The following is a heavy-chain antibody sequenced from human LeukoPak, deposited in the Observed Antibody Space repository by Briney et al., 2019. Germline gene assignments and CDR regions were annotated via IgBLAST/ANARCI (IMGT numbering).Heavy chain of an antibody. D-gene: IGHD6-13*01. CDR2: IYYSGST. CDR1: DGSISSYY. Sequence: SETLSLTCTVSDGSISSYYWSWIRQPPGKGLEWIGYIYYSGSTNYNPSLKSRVTISVDTCKNQFSLKLSSVTAADTAVYYCAREGQQLVPRADAFDSWGQGTMVTVSS. CDR3: AREGQQLVPRADAFDS. J-gene: IGHJ3*02. V-gene: IGHV4-59*12.